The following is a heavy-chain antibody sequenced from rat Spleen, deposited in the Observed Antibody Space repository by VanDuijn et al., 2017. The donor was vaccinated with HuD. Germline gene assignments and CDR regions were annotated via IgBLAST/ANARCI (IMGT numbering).Heavy chain of an antibody. Sequence: EVQVLESGGGLVQPGNSLKLSCATSGFTFSTAWMYWYRQFPEKRLEWLARIKSKSNNYATDYTEYVKGRFTISSDDSKSSIYLQMNNLKEEDTAIYYCACNYGGYWGQGVMVTVSS. J-gene: IGHJ2*01. D-gene: IGHD1-11*01. CDR1: GFTFSTAW. CDR2: IKSKSNNYAT. CDR3: ACNYGGY. V-gene: IGHV6-6*01.